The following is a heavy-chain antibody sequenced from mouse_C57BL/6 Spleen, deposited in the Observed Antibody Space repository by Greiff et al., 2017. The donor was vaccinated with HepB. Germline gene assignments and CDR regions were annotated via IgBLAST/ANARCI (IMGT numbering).Heavy chain of an antibody. CDR1: GYTFTDYY. J-gene: IGHJ4*01. V-gene: IGHV1-26*01. Sequence: EVQLQQSGPELVKPGASVKISCKASGYTFTDYYMNWVKQSHGKSLEWIGDINPNNGGTSYNQKFKGKATLTVDKSSSTAYMELRSLTSEDSAVYYCVYGNYNYYAMDYWGQGTSVTVSS. CDR3: VYGNYNYYAMDY. D-gene: IGHD2-1*01. CDR2: INPNNGGT.